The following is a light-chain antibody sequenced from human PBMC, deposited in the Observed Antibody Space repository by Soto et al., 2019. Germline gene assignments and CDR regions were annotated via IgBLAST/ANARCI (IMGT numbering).Light chain of an antibody. J-gene: IGKJ1*01. CDR1: QSVSSSY. V-gene: IGKV3-20*01. Sequence: EIVLTQSPGTLSLSPCERATLSCRASQSVSSSYLAWYQQKPGQAPRLPIYGASSRATGIPDRFSGSGSGTDFTLTISRLEPEDFAVYYCQQYGSSPWTFGHGTKVEIK. CDR3: QQYGSSPWT. CDR2: GAS.